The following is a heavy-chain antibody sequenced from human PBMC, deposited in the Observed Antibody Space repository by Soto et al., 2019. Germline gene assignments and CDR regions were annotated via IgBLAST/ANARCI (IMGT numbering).Heavy chain of an antibody. CDR2: VYYTGST. Sequence: SETLSLTCTVSGDSISTFYWGWMRQSPGKELEWIGYVYYTGSTNYNPSLKSRVTISVDRSKNQFSLKLTSANAADTAVYYCARGRTVRNYADDSSDYFYFFDYWGQGTRVTVSS. CDR3: ARGRTVRNYADDSSDYFYFFDY. CDR1: GDSISTFY. D-gene: IGHD3-22*01. J-gene: IGHJ4*02. V-gene: IGHV4-59*01.